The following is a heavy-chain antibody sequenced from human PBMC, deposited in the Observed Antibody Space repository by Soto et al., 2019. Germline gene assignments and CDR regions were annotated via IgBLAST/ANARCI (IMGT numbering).Heavy chain of an antibody. D-gene: IGHD3-3*01. CDR2: IDNSGST. CDR1: GGSISNYF. V-gene: IGHV4-4*07. CDR3: ARGRQDFWSGTFDY. Sequence: PSETLSLTCTVSGGSISNYFCNWIRQPAGKGLEWIGRIDNSGSTNYNPSLKSRITMSADTSRNQFSLKLNSVTAADTAVYYCARGRQDFWSGTFDYWGPGALVTVSS. J-gene: IGHJ4*02.